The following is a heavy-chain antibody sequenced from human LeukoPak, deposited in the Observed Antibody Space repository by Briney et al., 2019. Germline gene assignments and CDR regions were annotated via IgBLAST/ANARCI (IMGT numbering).Heavy chain of an antibody. CDR3: ARDGGYCSSGPTCYSRAEYFYYGLDV. CDR1: GYTFTDYY. J-gene: IGHJ6*02. Sequence: ASVKVSCKASGYTFTDYYIYWVRQAPGQGLEWMGQINPNSGGTNYAQQFQGRVTMTRDTSISTVYMELSSLRSDDTAVYFCARDGGYCSSGPTCYSRAEYFYYGLDVWGQGTTLTVSS. V-gene: IGHV1-2*06. D-gene: IGHD2-2*01. CDR2: INPNSGGT.